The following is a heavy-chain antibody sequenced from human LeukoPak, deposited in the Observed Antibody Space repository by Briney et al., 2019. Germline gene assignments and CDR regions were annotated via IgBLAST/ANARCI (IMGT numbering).Heavy chain of an antibody. CDR1: GGSISSSSYY. CDR3: ARARQGWELRVLPGQGYYFDY. Sequence: PSETLSLTCTVSGGSISSSSYYWGWIRQPPGKGLEWIGSIYYSGNTYYNPSLKSRVTISVDTSKNQFSLKLSSVTAADTAVYYCARARQGWELRVLPGQGYYFDYWGQGTLVTVSS. V-gene: IGHV4-39*07. J-gene: IGHJ4*02. CDR2: IYYSGNT. D-gene: IGHD1-26*01.